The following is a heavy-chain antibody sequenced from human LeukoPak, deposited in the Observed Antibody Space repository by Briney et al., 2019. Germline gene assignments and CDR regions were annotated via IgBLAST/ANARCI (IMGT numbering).Heavy chain of an antibody. J-gene: IGHJ4*02. Sequence: GGSLRLSCAASVFTFRSYGMHWVRQALGKGLGRVAFIRYEGSNKYYVDCVKGRFTISRDNSKSTLHLQMNSLRAEDMAVYYCAKDASGYCVDGVCFPLDYWGQGTLVTVSS. CDR3: AKDASGYCVDGVCFPLDY. D-gene: IGHD2-8*01. V-gene: IGHV3-30*02. CDR2: IRYEGSNK. CDR1: VFTFRSYG.